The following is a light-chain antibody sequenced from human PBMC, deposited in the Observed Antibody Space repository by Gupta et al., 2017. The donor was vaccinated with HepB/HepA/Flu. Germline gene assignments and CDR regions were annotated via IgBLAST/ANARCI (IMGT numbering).Light chain of an antibody. CDR2: AAS. V-gene: IGKV1-39*01. CDR1: KPIRDY. Sequence: DLQMTLAPSSLSASVVDSVTITCRASKPIRDYVSWYAHKVGQAPKLLFYAASNLESGAPSRFSGGGAGKYFTLNINRLKPEDFATYYCQQRYSPPLTFGQGTKVEIK. J-gene: IGKJ1*01. CDR3: QQRYSPPLT.